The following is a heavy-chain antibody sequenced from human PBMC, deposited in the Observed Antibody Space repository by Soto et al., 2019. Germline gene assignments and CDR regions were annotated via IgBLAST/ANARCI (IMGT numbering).Heavy chain of an antibody. CDR3: PTTDIGTTNWFDP. J-gene: IGHJ5*02. Sequence: QVHIQQWGAGLLKPSETLSLTCAVYGESFIGYYWTWIRQSPGKGLEWIGEINHGGSTNYNPSLKSRVTIAIDTSKNQLSLKLTSVTTADASVYYCPTTDIGTTNWFDPWGQGTMVNVSS. CDR2: INHGGST. D-gene: IGHD5-12*01. V-gene: IGHV4-34*01. CDR1: GESFIGYY.